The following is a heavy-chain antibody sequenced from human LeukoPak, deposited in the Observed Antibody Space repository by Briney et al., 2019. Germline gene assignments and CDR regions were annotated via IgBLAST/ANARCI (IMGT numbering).Heavy chain of an antibody. CDR1: DDSFSSHY. J-gene: IGHJ3*02. V-gene: IGHV4-59*11. CDR2: ISYIGST. Sequence: SETLSLTCAVSDDSFSSHYWTWIRQPPGKGLEWIGYISYIGSTNYNPSLKSRVTISIDTSKDQFSLKLTSVTAADTAVYYCARDLVTVTKGFDIWGQGTMVSVSS. D-gene: IGHD4-17*01. CDR3: ARDLVTVTKGFDI.